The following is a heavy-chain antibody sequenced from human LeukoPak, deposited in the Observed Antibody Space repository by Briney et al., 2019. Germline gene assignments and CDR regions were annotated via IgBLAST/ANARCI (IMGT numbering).Heavy chain of an antibody. Sequence: GESLKISCRDSGYSFTSYWIVWLRPTPGKGLEWMGIIYPGDSDTRYSPSFQGPVTISADKSISTAYLQWSSLKASDTAMYYCAKQYSSSWSVGAFDIWGQGTTVIVSS. CDR3: AKQYSSSWSVGAFDI. D-gene: IGHD6-13*01. J-gene: IGHJ3*02. V-gene: IGHV5-51*01. CDR1: GYSFTSYW. CDR2: IYPGDSDT.